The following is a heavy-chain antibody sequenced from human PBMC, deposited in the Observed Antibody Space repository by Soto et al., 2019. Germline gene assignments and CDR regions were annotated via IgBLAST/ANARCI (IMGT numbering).Heavy chain of an antibody. CDR1: GGSISSGGYY. Sequence: QVQLQESGPGLVKPSQTLSLTCTVSGGSISSGGYYWRWIRQHPGKGLDWIAYIYYSGSTYYNRSHTSRVTISVGTSKDQCSLMLSCVTAADTAVYYCARGPGSGAGDKPYYYYCYGMDVWGRGTTVTVSS. CDR3: ARGPGSGAGDKPYYYYCYGMDV. J-gene: IGHJ6*02. CDR2: IYYSGST. D-gene: IGHD2-15*01. V-gene: IGHV4-31*03.